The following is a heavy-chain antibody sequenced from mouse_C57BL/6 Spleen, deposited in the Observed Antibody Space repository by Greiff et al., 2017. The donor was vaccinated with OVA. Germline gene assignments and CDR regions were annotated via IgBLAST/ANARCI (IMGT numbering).Heavy chain of an antibody. CDR1: GFTFSDYG. D-gene: IGHD3-2*02. CDR3: ARSSGYGFAY. V-gene: IGHV5-17*01. J-gene: IGHJ3*01. CDR2: ISSGSSTI. Sequence: EVKLVESGGGLVKPGGSLKLSCAASGFTFSDYGMHWVRQAPEKGLEWVAYISSGSSTIYYADTVKGRFTISRDNAKNTLFLQMTSLRSEDTAMYYCARSSGYGFAYWGQGTLVTVSA.